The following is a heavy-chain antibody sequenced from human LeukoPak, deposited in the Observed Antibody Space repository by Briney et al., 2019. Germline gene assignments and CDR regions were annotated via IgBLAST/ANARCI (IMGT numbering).Heavy chain of an antibody. CDR2: ISSSGSTI. CDR1: GFTFSSYE. J-gene: IGHJ3*02. V-gene: IGHV3-48*03. Sequence: VGSLRLSCAASGFTFSSYEMNWVRQAPGKGLEWVSYISSSGSTIYYADSVKGRFTISRDNAKNSLYLQMNGLRAEDTAVYYCARVREDAFDIWGQGTMVTVSA. CDR3: ARVREDAFDI.